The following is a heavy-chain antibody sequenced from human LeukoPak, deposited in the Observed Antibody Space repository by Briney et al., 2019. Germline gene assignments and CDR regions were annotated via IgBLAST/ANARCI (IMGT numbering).Heavy chain of an antibody. CDR2: FDPEDGET. CDR1: GYTLTELS. CDR3: ATLEGYSGMDV. D-gene: IGHD6-6*01. J-gene: IGHJ6*02. Sequence: ASVKVSCEVSGYTLTELSMHWVRQAPGKGLEWMGGFDPEDGETIYAQKFRGRVTMTEDTSTDTAYMELSSLRSEDTAVYYCATLEGYSGMDVWGQGTTVTVSS. V-gene: IGHV1-24*01.